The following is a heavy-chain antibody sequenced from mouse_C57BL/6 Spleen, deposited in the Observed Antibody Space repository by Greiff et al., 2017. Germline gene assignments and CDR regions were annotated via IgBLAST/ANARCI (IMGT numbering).Heavy chain of an antibody. D-gene: IGHD2-4*01. V-gene: IGHV1-7*01. CDR2: INPSSGYT. Sequence: QVQLQQSGAELAQPGASVKLSCKASDYTFTSYWMHWVNQRPGQGLEWIAYINPSSGYTKYPQKIKDQATLSADKASSTAYMQLSSLTYEDYAVYYCERRNYEGFAYWGQGTLVTVSA. CDR3: ERRNYEGFAY. J-gene: IGHJ3*01. CDR1: DYTFTSYW.